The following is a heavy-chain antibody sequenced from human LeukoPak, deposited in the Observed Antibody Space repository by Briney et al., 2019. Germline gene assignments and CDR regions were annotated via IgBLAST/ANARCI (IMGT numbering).Heavy chain of an antibody. CDR2: IYYSGST. CDR1: GGSISSYY. D-gene: IGHD4-17*01. V-gene: IGHV4-59*08. Sequence: SETLSLTCTVSGGSISSYYWSWIRQPPGKGLEWIGYIYYSGSTNYNPSLKSRVTISVDTSKNQFSLKLSSVTAADTAVYYCARHTANGDYEGNYFDYWGQGTLVTVSS. CDR3: ARHTANGDYEGNYFDY. J-gene: IGHJ4*02.